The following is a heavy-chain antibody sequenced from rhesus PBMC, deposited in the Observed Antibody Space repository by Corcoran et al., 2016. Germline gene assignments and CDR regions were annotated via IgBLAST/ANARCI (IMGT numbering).Heavy chain of an antibody. D-gene: IGHD6-25*01. CDR2: IYGSSTST. V-gene: IGHV4S17*01. CDR3: ARDPRGAAALF. CDR1: GGSISSGYYY. Sequence: QVQLQESGPGLVKPSETLSLTCAVSGGSISSGYYYWSWILQPPGKGLEWIGYIYGSSTSTNYNPSLKMRVTISKDTSKNQFSLKLSSVTAADTAVYYCARDPRGAAALFWGQGVLVTVSS. J-gene: IGHJ4*01.